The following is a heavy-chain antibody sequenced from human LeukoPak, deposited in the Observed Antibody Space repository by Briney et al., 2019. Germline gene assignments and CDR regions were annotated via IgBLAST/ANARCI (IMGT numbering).Heavy chain of an antibody. CDR1: GYTFTSYG. Sequence: ASVKVTCKASGYTFTSYGISWVRQALGQGLEWMGWISAYNGNTNYAQKLQGRVTMTTDTSTSTAYMELRSLRSDDTAVYYCARDRSVPYSPGGDYWGQGTLVTVSS. CDR2: ISAYNGNT. V-gene: IGHV1-18*04. D-gene: IGHD5-18*01. CDR3: ARDRSVPYSPGGDY. J-gene: IGHJ4*02.